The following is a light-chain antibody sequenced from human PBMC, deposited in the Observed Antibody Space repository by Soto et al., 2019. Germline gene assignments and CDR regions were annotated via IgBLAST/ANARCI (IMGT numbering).Light chain of an antibody. CDR1: SSDVGGYNY. V-gene: IGLV2-8*01. Sequence: QSALTQPPSASGSPGQSVTISCTGTSSDVGGYNYVSWYQQHPGKAPKLMIYEVSKRPSGVPVRFSGSKSGNTASLTVSGLQAEDEADYYCSSYAGRYVFGTGTKLTVL. J-gene: IGLJ1*01. CDR3: SSYAGRYV. CDR2: EVS.